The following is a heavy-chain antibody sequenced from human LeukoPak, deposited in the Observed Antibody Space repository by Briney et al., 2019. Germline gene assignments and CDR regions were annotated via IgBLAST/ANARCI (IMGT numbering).Heavy chain of an antibody. V-gene: IGHV3-30-3*01. CDR1: GFTFSSYA. D-gene: IGHD6-13*01. J-gene: IGHJ4*02. CDR3: ARVWRQQLELDH. Sequence: GGSLRLSCATSGFTFSSYAMHWVRQAPGKGLEWVAVISRDGNNKYYADSVKGRFTISRDNAKKSFYLQMNSLRAEDTAVYYCARVWRQQLELDHWGQGTLVIVSS. CDR2: ISRDGNNK.